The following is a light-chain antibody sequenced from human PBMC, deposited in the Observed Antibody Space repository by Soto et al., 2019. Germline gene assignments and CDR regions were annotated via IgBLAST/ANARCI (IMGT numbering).Light chain of an antibody. CDR2: DAF. CDR3: QQRSNRLT. J-gene: IGKJ4*01. Sequence: EIVLTQSPATLSLSPGERATLSCRASQSVNTYLVWYQQKPGQAPRLLIYDAFNRATGIPARFSGSGSGTDFTLTISSLEPEDFAVYYCQQRSNRLTFGGGTKVEIK. CDR1: QSVNTY. V-gene: IGKV3-11*01.